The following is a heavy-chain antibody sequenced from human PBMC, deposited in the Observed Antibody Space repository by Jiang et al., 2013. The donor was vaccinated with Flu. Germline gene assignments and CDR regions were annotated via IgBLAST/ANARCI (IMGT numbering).Heavy chain of an antibody. D-gene: IGHD4-17*01. V-gene: IGHV4-30-4*01. CDR3: ARVASTYGDYDNLVNWFDP. J-gene: IGHJ5*02. CDR2: LLQWST. CDR1: GGSISSGDYY. Sequence: SLTCTVSGGSISSGDYYWSWIRQPPREGPGVDWVHLLQWSTYYNPSLKSRVTISVDTSKNQFSLKLSSVTAADTAVYYCARVASTYGDYDNLVNWFDPWGQGTLVTVSS.